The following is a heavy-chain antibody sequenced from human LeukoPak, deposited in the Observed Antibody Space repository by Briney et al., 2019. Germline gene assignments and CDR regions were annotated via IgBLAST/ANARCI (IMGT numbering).Heavy chain of an antibody. CDR2: FDPEDGET. V-gene: IGHV1-24*01. CDR3: ATDGMGSTTTSFNWFDP. Sequence: ASVKVSCKVSGYTLTELSIHWVRQAPGKGHEWMGGFDPEDGETIYAQKFQGRVTLTEDTSTDTAYMELSSLRSEDTAVYFCATDGMGSTTTSFNWFDPWGQGTLVTVSS. D-gene: IGHD2-2*01. J-gene: IGHJ5*02. CDR1: GYTLTELS.